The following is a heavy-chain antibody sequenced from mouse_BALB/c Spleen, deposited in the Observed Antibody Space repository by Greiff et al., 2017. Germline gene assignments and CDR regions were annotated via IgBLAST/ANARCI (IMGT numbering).Heavy chain of an antibody. CDR1: GFTFSNYW. CDR2: IRLKSNNYAT. J-gene: IGHJ4*01. V-gene: IGHV6-6*02. D-gene: IGHD1-1*01. Sequence: EAKLVESGGGLVQPGGSMKLSCVASGFTFSNYWMNWVRQSPEKGLEWVAEIRLKSNNYATHYAESVKGRFTISRDDSKSSVYLQMNNLRAEDTGIYYCTTVVATDYAMDYWGQGTSVTVSS. CDR3: TTVVATDYAMDY.